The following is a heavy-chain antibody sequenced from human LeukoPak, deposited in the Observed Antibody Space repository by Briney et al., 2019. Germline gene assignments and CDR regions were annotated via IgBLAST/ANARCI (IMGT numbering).Heavy chain of an antibody. D-gene: IGHD3-3*01. Sequence: PGGSLRLSCAASGFTVSSNYMSWVRQAPGKGLEWVSVIYSGGSTYYADSVKGRFTTSRDNSKNTLYLQMNSLRAEDTAVYYCARAKVTIFGVVIFFYWGQGTLVTVSS. J-gene: IGHJ4*02. CDR3: ARAKVTIFGVVIFFY. CDR1: GFTVSSNY. V-gene: IGHV3-66*01. CDR2: IYSGGST.